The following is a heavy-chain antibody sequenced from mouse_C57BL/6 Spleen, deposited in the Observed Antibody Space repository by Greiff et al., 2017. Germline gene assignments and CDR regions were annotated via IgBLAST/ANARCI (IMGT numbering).Heavy chain of an antibody. CDR3: ARSVEGSPPYYFDY. Sequence: QVQLKQSGPELVKPGASVKISCKASGYAFSSSWMNWVKQRPGKGLEWIGRIYPGDGDTNYNGKFKGKATLTADKSSSTSYMQLSSLTSEDSAVYFCARSVEGSPPYYFDYWGQGTTLTVSS. V-gene: IGHV1-82*01. J-gene: IGHJ2*01. CDR1: GYAFSSSW. CDR2: IYPGDGDT. D-gene: IGHD1-1*01.